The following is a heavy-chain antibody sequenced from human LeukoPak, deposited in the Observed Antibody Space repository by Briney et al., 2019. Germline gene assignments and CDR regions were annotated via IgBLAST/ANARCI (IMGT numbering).Heavy chain of an antibody. CDR1: GGSISSSSYY. Sequence: SETLSLTCTVSGGSISSSSYYWGWIRQPPGKGLEWIGSIYYSGSTYYNPSLKSRVTISVDTSKNQFSLKLSSVTAADTAVYYCARHALLNTAMVTWYFDYWGQGTLVTVSS. V-gene: IGHV4-39*01. D-gene: IGHD5-18*01. CDR2: IYYSGST. CDR3: ARHALLNTAMVTWYFDY. J-gene: IGHJ4*02.